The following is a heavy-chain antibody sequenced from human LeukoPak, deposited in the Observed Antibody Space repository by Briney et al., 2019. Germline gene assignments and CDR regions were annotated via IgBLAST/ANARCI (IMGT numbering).Heavy chain of an antibody. D-gene: IGHD6-13*01. CDR3: ARAKVSSWDNPLDY. J-gene: IGHJ4*02. CDR2: IRHSRSS. Sequence: SETLSLTCTVSGDSISSGDYYWSWIRQPPGKGLEWVGFIRHSRSSYHNPSLKSRVTMSVDMSKNQFSLRLSSVTAADTAVYFCARAKVSSWDNPLDYWGQGTLVTVSS. V-gene: IGHV4-30-4*01. CDR1: GDSISSGDYY.